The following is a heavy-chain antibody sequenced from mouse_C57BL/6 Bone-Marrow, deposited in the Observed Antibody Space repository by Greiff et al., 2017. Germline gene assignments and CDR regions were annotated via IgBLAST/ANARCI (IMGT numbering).Heavy chain of an antibody. CDR3: AKSWLRQAMDY. Sequence: QVQLQQSGAELVRPGTSVKVSCKASGYAFTNYLIEWVKQRPGQGLEWIGVINPGSGGTNYNEKFKGKATLTADKSSSTAYMQLSILTSEDSAVYFCAKSWLRQAMDYWGQGTSVTVSS. CDR2: INPGSGGT. J-gene: IGHJ4*01. D-gene: IGHD2-2*01. V-gene: IGHV1-54*01. CDR1: GYAFTNYL.